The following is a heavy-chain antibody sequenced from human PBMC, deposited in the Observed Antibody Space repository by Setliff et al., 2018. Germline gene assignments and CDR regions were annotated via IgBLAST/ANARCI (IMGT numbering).Heavy chain of an antibody. CDR1: GYTFTSYG. CDR2: ISVYNGKT. J-gene: IGHJ6*02. V-gene: IGHV1-18*01. Sequence: ASVKVSCKASGYTFTSYGFSWVRQAPGQGLEWMGWISVYNGKTKYAQKFQGRVTMTTDTSTRTAYMEVTSLRSDDTAVYYCATFLPRRPTMRYGMDVWGQGTTVTVSS. CDR3: ATFLPRRPTMRYGMDV. D-gene: IGHD1-1*01.